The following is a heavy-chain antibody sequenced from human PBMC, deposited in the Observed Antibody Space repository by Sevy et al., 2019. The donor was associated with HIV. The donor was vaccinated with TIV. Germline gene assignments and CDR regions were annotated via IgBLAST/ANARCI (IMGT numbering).Heavy chain of an antibody. CDR1: GFTFSSYA. Sequence: GGSLRLSCAASGFTFSSYAMHWVRQAPGKGLEWVSGISWNSVSLDYADSVKGRFTISRDNAKNSLYLQMNRLRSEDTALYYCAKDNRPATMSNSSYYYYYGMDVWGQGTTVTVSS. CDR3: AKDNRPATMSNSSYYYYYGMDV. V-gene: IGHV3-9*01. CDR2: ISWNSVSL. J-gene: IGHJ6*02. D-gene: IGHD6-6*01.